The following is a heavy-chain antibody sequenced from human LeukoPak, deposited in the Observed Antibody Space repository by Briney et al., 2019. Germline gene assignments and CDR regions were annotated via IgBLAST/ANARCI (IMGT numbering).Heavy chain of an antibody. V-gene: IGHV3-21*04. Sequence: GGSLRLSCAASGFTFSSYSMNWVRQAPGKGLEWVSSISSSSSYIYYADSVKGRFTISRDTSKNTLYLQMNSLRAEDTAVYYCATRGNSVDFDYWGQGTLVTVSS. CDR2: ISSSSSYI. CDR1: GFTFSSYS. J-gene: IGHJ4*02. D-gene: IGHD4-23*01. CDR3: ATRGNSVDFDY.